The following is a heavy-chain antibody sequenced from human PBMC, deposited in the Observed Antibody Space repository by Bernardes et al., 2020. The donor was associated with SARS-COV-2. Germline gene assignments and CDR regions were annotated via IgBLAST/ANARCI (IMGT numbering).Heavy chain of an antibody. CDR3: ATVPTYYDSLTGYGSFDH. J-gene: IGHJ4*02. CDR1: GYIFTTYG. V-gene: IGHV1-18*04. D-gene: IGHD3-9*01. CDR2: INPYTGNT. Sequence: ASVQVSCKTSGYIFTTYGISWVRQAPGQGLEWMGWINPYTGNTDYAQNFQGRVTMTTDTSTSTAYMELRSLRSDDTAVYYCATVPTYYDSLTGYGSFDHWGQGAMVTVAS.